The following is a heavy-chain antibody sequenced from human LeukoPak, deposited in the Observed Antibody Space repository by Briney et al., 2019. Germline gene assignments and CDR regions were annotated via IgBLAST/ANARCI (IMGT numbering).Heavy chain of an antibody. Sequence: GGSLRLSCAASGFTFDDYAMHWVRHAPGKGLEWVSGISWNSGSIGYADSVKGRFTISRDNAKISLYLQMNSLRAEDTALYYCAKVTEQWLVRGHFDYWGQGTLVTVSS. V-gene: IGHV3-9*01. CDR1: GFTFDDYA. J-gene: IGHJ4*02. CDR2: ISWNSGSI. CDR3: AKVTEQWLVRGHFDY. D-gene: IGHD6-19*01.